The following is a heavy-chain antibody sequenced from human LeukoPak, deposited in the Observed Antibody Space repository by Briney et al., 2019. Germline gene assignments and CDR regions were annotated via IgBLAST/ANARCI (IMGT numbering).Heavy chain of an antibody. CDR3: ARAPSRSYCSGGSCYELDPAEYFQH. CDR2: ISSSNTYI. D-gene: IGHD2-15*01. CDR1: GLNFSTYS. Sequence: GGSLRLSCAASGLNFSTYSMNWVRQAPGKGLEWVSSISSSNTYIYYADSVTGRFTISRDNAKNSLYLQMNSLRAEDTAVYYCARAPSRSYCSGGSCYELDPAEYFQHWGQGTLVTVSS. J-gene: IGHJ1*01. V-gene: IGHV3-21*01.